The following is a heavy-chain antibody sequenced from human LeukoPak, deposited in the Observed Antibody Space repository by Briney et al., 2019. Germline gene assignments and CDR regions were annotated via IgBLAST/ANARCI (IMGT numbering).Heavy chain of an antibody. V-gene: IGHV1-3*01. J-gene: IGHJ6*02. Sequence: GASVTVSCKASGYTFTSYAMHWVRQAPGQRLEWMGWINAGNGNTKYSQKFQGRVTITRDTSASTAYMELSSLRSEDTAVYYCARDDESYYGMDVWGQGTTVTVSS. CDR1: GYTFTSYA. CDR3: ARDDESYYGMDV. CDR2: INAGNGNT.